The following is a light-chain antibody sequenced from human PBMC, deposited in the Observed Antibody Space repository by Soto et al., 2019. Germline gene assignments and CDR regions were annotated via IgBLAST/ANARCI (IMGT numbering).Light chain of an antibody. CDR3: SSYTTSSTPVYV. CDR1: SSDVGGYNY. Sequence: QSVPTQPASVSGSPGQSITISCTGTSSDVGGYNYVSWYQQHPGKAPKLIIYEVSYRPSGISSRFSGSKSGNTASLTISGLQAEDEADYYCSSYTTSSTPVYVFGTGTQVTVL. V-gene: IGLV2-14*01. CDR2: EVS. J-gene: IGLJ1*01.